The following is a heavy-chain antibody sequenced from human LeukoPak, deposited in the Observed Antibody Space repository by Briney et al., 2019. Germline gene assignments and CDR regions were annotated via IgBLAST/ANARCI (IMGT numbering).Heavy chain of an antibody. CDR2: IYHSGST. CDR1: GGSISSSNW. D-gene: IGHD6-19*01. V-gene: IGHV4-4*02. J-gene: IGHJ4*02. CDR3: ARTPSGSLSKVDY. Sequence: SGTLSLTCAVSGGSISSSNWWSWVRQPPGKGLEWIGEIYHSGSTNYNPSLKSRVTISVDTSKNQFSLKLSSVTAADTAVYYCARTPSGSLSKVDYWGQGTLVTVSS.